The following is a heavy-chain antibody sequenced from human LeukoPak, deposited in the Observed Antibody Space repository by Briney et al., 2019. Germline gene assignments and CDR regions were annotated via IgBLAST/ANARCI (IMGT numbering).Heavy chain of an antibody. CDR2: INHSGST. J-gene: IGHJ3*02. Sequence: SETLSPTCAVYGGSFSGYYWSWIRQPPGKGLEWIGEINHSGSTNYNPSLKSRVTISVDTSKNQFSLKLSSVTAADTAVYYCARDRPWYSNDAFDIWGQGTMVTVSS. CDR1: GGSFSGYY. V-gene: IGHV4-34*01. CDR3: ARDRPWYSNDAFDI. D-gene: IGHD6-13*01.